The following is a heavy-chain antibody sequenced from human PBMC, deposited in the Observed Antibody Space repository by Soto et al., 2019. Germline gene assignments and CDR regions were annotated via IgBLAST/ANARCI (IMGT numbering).Heavy chain of an antibody. Sequence: ASVKVSCKSSGGTFSSYAISWVRQAPGQGLEWMGGIIPIFGTANYAQKFQGRVTITADESTSTAYMELSSLRSEDTAVYYCARDPTTVTTDSPQDYWGQGTLVTVSS. CDR2: IIPIFGTA. D-gene: IGHD4-17*01. CDR1: GGTFSSYA. V-gene: IGHV1-69*13. J-gene: IGHJ4*02. CDR3: ARDPTTVTTDSPQDY.